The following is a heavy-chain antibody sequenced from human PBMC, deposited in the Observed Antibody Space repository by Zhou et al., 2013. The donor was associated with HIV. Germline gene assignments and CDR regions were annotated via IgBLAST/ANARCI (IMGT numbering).Heavy chain of an antibody. CDR1: GYTFTSYS. Sequence: QVQVVQSGAEVKKPGASVKVSCKASGYTFTSYSVHWVRQAPGQGLEWMAWISANNGKTHYPQNLQGRVIVTTETSTSTAYMELRSLRSDDTAVYYCARGASSAPNGLDVWGQGTTVTVSS. CDR2: ISANNGKT. CDR3: ARGASSAPNGLDV. V-gene: IGHV1-18*04. J-gene: IGHJ6*02.